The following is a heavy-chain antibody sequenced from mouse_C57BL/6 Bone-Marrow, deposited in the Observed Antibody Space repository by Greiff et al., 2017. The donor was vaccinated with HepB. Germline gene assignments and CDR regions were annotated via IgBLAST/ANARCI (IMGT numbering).Heavy chain of an antibody. CDR2: ISDGGSYT. CDR1: GFTFSSYA. J-gene: IGHJ3*01. D-gene: IGHD1-1*01. CDR3: ARDPFYYYGSSWFAY. Sequence: DVMLVESGGGLVKPGGSLKLSCAASGFTFSSYAMSWVRQTPEKRLEWVATISDGGSYTYYPDNVKGRFTISRDNAKNNLYLQMSHLKSEDTAMYYCARDPFYYYGSSWFAYWGQGTLVTVSA. V-gene: IGHV5-4*01.